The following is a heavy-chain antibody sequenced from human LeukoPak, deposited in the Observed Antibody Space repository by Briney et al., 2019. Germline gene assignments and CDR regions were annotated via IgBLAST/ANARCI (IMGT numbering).Heavy chain of an antibody. V-gene: IGHV3-23*01. CDR2: ISGSGGST. J-gene: IGHJ5*02. CDR1: GFTFSSYA. CDR3: ASSDIVVVVAAKRERFDP. Sequence: PGGSLRLSCAASGFTFSSYAMSWVRQAPGKGPEWVSAISGSGGSTYYADSVKGRFTISRDNSKNTLYLQMNSLRAEDTAVYYCASSDIVVVVAAKRERFDPWGQGTLVTVSS. D-gene: IGHD2-15*01.